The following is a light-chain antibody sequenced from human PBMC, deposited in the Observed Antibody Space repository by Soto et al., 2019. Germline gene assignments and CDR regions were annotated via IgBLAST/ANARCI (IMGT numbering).Light chain of an antibody. Sequence: DIQMTQSPSSLSASVGDRVTITCRASQGISNYVAWYQQKPGRVPKLLIYVASTLQSGVPSRFSGSGSGTDFTLTISRLQPEDVATYYCQKYNSAPWTFGQGTKVEIK. J-gene: IGKJ1*01. CDR3: QKYNSAPWT. V-gene: IGKV1-27*01. CDR2: VAS. CDR1: QGISNY.